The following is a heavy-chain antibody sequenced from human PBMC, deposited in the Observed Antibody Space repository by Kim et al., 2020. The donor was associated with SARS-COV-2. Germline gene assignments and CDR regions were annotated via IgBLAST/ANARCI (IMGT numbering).Heavy chain of an antibody. V-gene: IGHV3-30*18. D-gene: IGHD3-10*01. Sequence: GGSLRLSCAASGFTFSSYGMHWVRQAPGKGLEWVAVISYDGSNKYYADSVKGRFTISRDNSKNTLYLQMNSLRAEDTAVYYCAKDYLWFGELLVGADYWGQGTLVTVSS. CDR2: ISYDGSNK. CDR3: AKDYLWFGELLVGADY. J-gene: IGHJ4*02. CDR1: GFTFSSYG.